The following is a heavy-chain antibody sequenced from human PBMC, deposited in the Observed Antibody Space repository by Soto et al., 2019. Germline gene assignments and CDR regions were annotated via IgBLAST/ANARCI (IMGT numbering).Heavy chain of an antibody. CDR1: GDSISNGGYY. CDR3: AKMLNY. Sequence: QVQLQESGPGLVKLSQTLSLTCTVSGDSISNGGYYWSWIRLHPGKGLEWIGYIYYGGRSYYNPSLKSRINMSVDTSKNQISLRLSSVTAADTAIYYCAKMLNYWGQGALVTVSS. V-gene: IGHV4-31*03. D-gene: IGHD2-8*01. J-gene: IGHJ4*02. CDR2: IYYGGRS.